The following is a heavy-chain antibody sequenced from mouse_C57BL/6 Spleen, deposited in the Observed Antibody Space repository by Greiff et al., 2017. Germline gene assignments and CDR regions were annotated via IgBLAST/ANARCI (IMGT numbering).Heavy chain of an antibody. Sequence: EVQLQQSGPELVKPGASVKISCKASGYTFTDYYMNWVKQSHGKSLEWIGDINPNNGGTSYNQKFKGKATLNVDKSSSTAYMERRSLTSEDSAVYYCARGSTGPWFAYWGQGTLVTVSA. CDR1: GYTFTDYY. J-gene: IGHJ3*01. CDR2: INPNNGGT. CDR3: ARGSTGPWFAY. D-gene: IGHD4-1*02. V-gene: IGHV1-26*01.